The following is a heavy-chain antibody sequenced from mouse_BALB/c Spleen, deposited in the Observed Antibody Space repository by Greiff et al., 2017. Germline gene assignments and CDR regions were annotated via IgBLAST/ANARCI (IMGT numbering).Heavy chain of an antibody. CDR2: ISYDGSN. Sequence: EVKLLESGPGLVKPSQSLSLTCSVTGYSITSGYYWNWIRQFPGNKLEWMGYISYDGSNNYNPSLKNRISITRDTSKNQFFLKLNSVTTEDTATYYCARIPADYYAMDYWGQGTSVTVSS. CDR1: GYSITSGYY. CDR3: ARIPADYYAMDY. J-gene: IGHJ4*01. V-gene: IGHV3-6*02. D-gene: IGHD1-2*01.